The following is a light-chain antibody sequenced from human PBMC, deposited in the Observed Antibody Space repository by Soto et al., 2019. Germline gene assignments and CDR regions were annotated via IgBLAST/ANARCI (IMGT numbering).Light chain of an antibody. J-gene: IGLJ1*01. CDR1: SSDGGGQNW. CDR2: DVN. V-gene: IGLV2-14*01. CDR3: CSYATGSVYV. Sequence: QSALTQPASVSASPGESIIISCTGTSSDGGGQNWVSWYQQYPGKAPKLMIYDVNNRPSGVSNRFSGSKSGNTASLTISGLQAEDEAAYFCCSYATGSVYVFGTGTKVTVL.